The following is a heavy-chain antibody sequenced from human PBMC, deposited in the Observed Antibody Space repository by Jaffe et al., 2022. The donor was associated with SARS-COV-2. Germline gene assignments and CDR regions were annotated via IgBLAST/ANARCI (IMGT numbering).Heavy chain of an antibody. V-gene: IGHV3-74*01. CDR1: GFTFRSTW. Sequence: EVRLVESGGGLVQPGGSLRLSCRTSGFTFRSTWIHWVRQAPGKGLVWVSRISPDATIKGYADSVKDRFFISRDNAKDTVYLQMNSLRVEDSGVYYCAKDFDTCDCWGQGTLVTVSS. J-gene: IGHJ4*02. CDR3: AKDFDTCDC. CDR2: ISPDATIK. D-gene: IGHD3-9*01.